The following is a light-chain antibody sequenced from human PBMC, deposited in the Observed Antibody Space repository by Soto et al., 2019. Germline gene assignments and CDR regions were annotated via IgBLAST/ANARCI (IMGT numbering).Light chain of an antibody. Sequence: DIQMTQSPSSLSASVGERVTITCGASQSISSYLNWYQQKPGKAPKLLIYAASSLQSGVPSRFSGSGSGTDFTLTISSLQPEDFAPYYCQQSYSTPPTFGQGTKVEIK. V-gene: IGKV1-39*01. CDR3: QQSYSTPPT. CDR1: QSISSY. J-gene: IGKJ1*01. CDR2: AAS.